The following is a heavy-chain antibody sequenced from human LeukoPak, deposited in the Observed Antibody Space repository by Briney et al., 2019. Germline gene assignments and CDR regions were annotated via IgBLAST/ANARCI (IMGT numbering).Heavy chain of an antibody. V-gene: IGHV4-61*08. Sequence: PSETLSLTCTVSGGSISSGGYYWSWIRQPPGKGLEWIGNIYYSESTNYNPSLKSRVTISVDTSKNQFSLKLTSVTAADTAVYYCARGLGIAAAGSRVYGMDVWGQGTTVTVSS. CDR1: GGSISSGGYY. D-gene: IGHD6-13*01. CDR3: ARGLGIAAAGSRVYGMDV. CDR2: IYYSEST. J-gene: IGHJ6*02.